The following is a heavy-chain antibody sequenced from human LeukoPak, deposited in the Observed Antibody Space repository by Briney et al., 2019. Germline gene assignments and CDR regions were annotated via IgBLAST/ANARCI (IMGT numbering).Heavy chain of an antibody. D-gene: IGHD4-11*01. CDR3: APPLQGEGRAV. V-gene: IGHV3-33*01. CDR1: GFTFSSYG. CDR2: IWYDGSNT. J-gene: IGHJ6*04. Sequence: GRSLRLSCAASGFTFSSYGMHWVRQAPGKGLEWVAVIWYDGSNTYYADSVKGRFTISRDNSKNTLYLQMNSLRAEDTAIYYCAPPLQGEGRAVGGKGTTAPVSS.